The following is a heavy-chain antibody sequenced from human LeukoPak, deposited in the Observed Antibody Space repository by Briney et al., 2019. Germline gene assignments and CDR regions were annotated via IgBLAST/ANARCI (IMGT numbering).Heavy chain of an antibody. CDR3: TTDSGYTSPL. D-gene: IGHD5-18*01. Sequence: GSLKIPCAASGFPFSSFRVPWVRQASGEGLVWVSRINDDGGDTTYADSVKGRFTISRDNAKNTLYLQMNSVRAEDTAVYYCTTDSGYTSPLWGQGTLVTVSS. V-gene: IGHV3-74*01. CDR2: INDDGGDT. CDR1: GFPFSSFR. J-gene: IGHJ4*02.